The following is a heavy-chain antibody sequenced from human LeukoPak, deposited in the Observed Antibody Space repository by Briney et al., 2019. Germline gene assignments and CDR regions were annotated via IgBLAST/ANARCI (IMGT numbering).Heavy chain of an antibody. CDR2: INTNTGNP. D-gene: IGHD3-10*01. J-gene: IGHJ4*02. CDR1: GYTFTSYA. Sequence: ASVKVSCKASGYTFTSYAMNWVRQAPGQGLEWMGWINTNTGNPTYTQGFTGRFVFTLDTSVSTAYLQISSLKAEDTAEYYCARDSITMVRGVSPSDYWGQGTLVTVSS. CDR3: ARDSITMVRGVSPSDY. V-gene: IGHV7-4-1*02.